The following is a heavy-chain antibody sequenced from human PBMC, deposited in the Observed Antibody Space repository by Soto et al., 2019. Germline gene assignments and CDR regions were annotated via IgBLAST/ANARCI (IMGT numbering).Heavy chain of an antibody. V-gene: IGHV4-34*01. J-gene: IGHJ4*02. D-gene: IGHD6-19*01. CDR3: ARVAVAGRRGIDY. CDR2: INHRRST. Sequence: QVQLQQWGAGLLKPSETLSLTCAVYGGSFSGYYWSWIRQPPGKGLEWIGEINHRRSTNYTPSLKSRVTIAVDTSKNQFSLKLSAVTAADTAVYYWARVAVAGRRGIDYWGQGTLVTVSS. CDR1: GGSFSGYY.